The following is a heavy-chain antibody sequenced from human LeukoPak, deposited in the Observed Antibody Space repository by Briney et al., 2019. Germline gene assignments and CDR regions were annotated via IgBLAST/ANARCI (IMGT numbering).Heavy chain of an antibody. V-gene: IGHV1-2*02. CDR1: GYTFSGYY. CDR3: ARDQGSSGWSDFDY. J-gene: IGHJ4*02. CDR2: INPDSGDT. D-gene: IGHD6-19*01. Sequence: AXVKVSCKASGYTFSGYYMHWVRQAPGQGLEWMGWINPDSGDTKYAQKFQGRVTMTRDTSINTAFMELSSLIFDDTAVYYCARDQGSSGWSDFDYWGQGTLVTVSS.